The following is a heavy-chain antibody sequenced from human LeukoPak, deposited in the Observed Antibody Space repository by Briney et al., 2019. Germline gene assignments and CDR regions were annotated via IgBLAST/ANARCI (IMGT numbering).Heavy chain of an antibody. CDR3: ARVISTYYDILTGYYTNYYYYYMDV. Sequence: ASVKVSCKASGGTFTSYAISWVRQATGQGLEWMGWMNPNSGNTGYAQKFQGRVTMTRNTSISTAYMELSSLRSEDTAVYYCARVISTYYDILTGYYTNYYYYYMDVWGKGTTVTISS. V-gene: IGHV1-8*02. D-gene: IGHD3-9*01. CDR1: GGTFTSYA. CDR2: MNPNSGNT. J-gene: IGHJ6*03.